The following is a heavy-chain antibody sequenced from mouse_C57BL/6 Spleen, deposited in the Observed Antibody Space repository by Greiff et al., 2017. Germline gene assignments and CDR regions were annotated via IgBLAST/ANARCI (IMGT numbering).Heavy chain of an antibody. CDR1: GFTFTDYY. Sequence: DVMLVESGGGLVQPGGSLSLSCAASGFTFTDYYMSWVRQPPGKALEWLGFIRNKANGYSTEYSASVKGRFTISRDNSQSILYNQMNALRAEDSATYYCARRDFDVWGKGTTLTVSS. V-gene: IGHV7-3*01. CDR3: ARRDFDV. J-gene: IGHJ2*01. CDR2: IRNKANGYST.